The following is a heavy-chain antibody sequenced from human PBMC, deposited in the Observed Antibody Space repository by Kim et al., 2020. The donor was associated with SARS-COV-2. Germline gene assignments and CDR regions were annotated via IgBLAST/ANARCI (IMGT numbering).Heavy chain of an antibody. D-gene: IGHD5-12*01. CDR3: ARGSGYGPAFDI. Sequence: TYAQKLPGRVTMTTDTSTSTAYMELRSLRSDDTAVYYCARGSGYGPAFDIWGQGTMVTVSS. V-gene: IGHV1-18*01. J-gene: IGHJ3*02.